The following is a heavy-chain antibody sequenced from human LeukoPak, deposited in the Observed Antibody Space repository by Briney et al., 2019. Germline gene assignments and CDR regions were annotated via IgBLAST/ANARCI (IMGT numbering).Heavy chain of an antibody. CDR3: VRGGESTWS. CDR1: GFTFSSYW. V-gene: IGHV3-7*01. J-gene: IGHJ5*02. CDR2: IKQDGSEK. D-gene: IGHD2-15*01. Sequence: GGSLRLSCAASGFTFSSYWMNWVRQAPGKGLEWVANIKQDGSEKYYVDSVKGRFTISRDDAKNTLYLQMNSLRAEDTAVYYCVRGGESTWSWGQGTLVTVSS.